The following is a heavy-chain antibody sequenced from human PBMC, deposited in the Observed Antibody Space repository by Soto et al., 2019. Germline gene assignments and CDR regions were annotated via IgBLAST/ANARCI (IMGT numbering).Heavy chain of an antibody. CDR3: ASSVPYSSAWTVWFDP. CDR1: GGSFSGCY. D-gene: IGHD6-19*01. J-gene: IGHJ5*02. Sequence: SETLSLTCAVYGGSFSGCYWSWIRQPPGKGLEWIGEINHSGSTNYNPSLKSRVTISVDTSKNQFSLKLSSVTAADTAVYYCASSVPYSSAWTVWFDPWGQGTLVTVS. V-gene: IGHV4-34*01. CDR2: INHSGST.